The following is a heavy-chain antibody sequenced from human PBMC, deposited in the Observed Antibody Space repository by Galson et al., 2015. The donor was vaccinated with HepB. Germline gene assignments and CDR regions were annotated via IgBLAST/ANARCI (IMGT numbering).Heavy chain of an antibody. CDR3: ASRRTNPFDY. D-gene: IGHD2-2*01. CDR2: IYYSGST. Sequence: ETLSLTCTVSGGSISSSSYYWGWIRQPPGKGLEWIGSIYYSGSTYYYPSLKSRVTISVDTSKNQFSLKLSSVTAADTAVYYCASRRTNPFDYWGQGTLVTVSS. CDR1: GGSISSSSYY. J-gene: IGHJ4*02. V-gene: IGHV4-39*01.